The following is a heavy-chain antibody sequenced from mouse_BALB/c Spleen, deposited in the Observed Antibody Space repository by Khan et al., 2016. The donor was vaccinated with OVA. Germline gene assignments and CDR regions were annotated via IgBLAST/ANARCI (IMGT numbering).Heavy chain of an antibody. V-gene: IGHV3-2*02. Sequence: EVKLLESGPCLVNPSQSLSLTCTVTGYSITSDYAWNWIRQFPGNKLEWMGYINYSGSTNYNPALKSRISITRDTSKNQFFLQLNSVTTEDTATYYCERDGSRYNYDMDYWGQGNSVTVSS. CDR1: GYSITSDYA. D-gene: IGHD2-3*01. CDR3: ERDGSRYNYDMDY. CDR2: INYSGST. J-gene: IGHJ4*01.